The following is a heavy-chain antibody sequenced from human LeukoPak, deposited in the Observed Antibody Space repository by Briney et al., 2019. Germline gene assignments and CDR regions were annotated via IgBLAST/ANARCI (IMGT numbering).Heavy chain of an antibody. D-gene: IGHD2-2*01. V-gene: IGHV3-30*02. CDR1: GFSFNSYG. CDR3: AKDLGQHCSSISCFNWFDP. CDR2: IRYDGSDK. J-gene: IGHJ5*02. Sequence: PGGSLRLSCAASGFSFNSYGMHWVRQAPGKGLEWVAFIRYDGSDKYYADSVKGRFTISRDNPKNTLYLQMNSLRPEDTAVYYCAKDLGQHCSSISCFNWFDPWGQGTLVTVSS.